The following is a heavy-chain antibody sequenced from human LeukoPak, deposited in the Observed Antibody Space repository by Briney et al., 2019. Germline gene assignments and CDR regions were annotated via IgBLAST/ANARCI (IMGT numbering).Heavy chain of an antibody. CDR3: ARNPGGYRYFDL. J-gene: IGHJ2*01. CDR1: GYTFTSYY. V-gene: IGHV1-46*01. CDR2: INPSGGST. Sequence: GASVKVSCKASGYTFTSYYMHWVRQAPGQGLEWMGIINPSGGSTSYAQKFQGRVTMTRDTSTSTVYMELSSLRSEDTAVCYCARNPGGYRYFDLWGRGTLVTVSS. D-gene: IGHD3-16*02.